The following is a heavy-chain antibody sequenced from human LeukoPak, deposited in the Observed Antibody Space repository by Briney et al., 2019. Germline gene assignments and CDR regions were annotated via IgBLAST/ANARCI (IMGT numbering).Heavy chain of an antibody. CDR2: ISSSSSYI. CDR3: ARDTRPETITMVRGADFDY. CDR1: GFTFSSYS. J-gene: IGHJ4*02. Sequence: GGSLRLSCAASGFTFSSYSMNWVRQAPGKGLEWVSSISSSSSYIYYADSVKGRFTISRDNAKNSLYLQMNSLRAEDTAVYYCARDTRPETITMVRGADFDYWGQGTLVTVSS. D-gene: IGHD3-10*01. V-gene: IGHV3-21*01.